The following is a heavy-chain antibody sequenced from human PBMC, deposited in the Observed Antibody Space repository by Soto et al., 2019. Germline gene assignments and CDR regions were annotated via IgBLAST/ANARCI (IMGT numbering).Heavy chain of an antibody. J-gene: IGHJ4*02. CDR3: ARWGPDKVLDY. CDR2: IWYDGSNK. Sequence: QVQLVESGGCVVQPGRSLRVSCAASGFTFSSHGMHWVRQAPGKGLEWVAVIWYDGSNKYYGESVKGRFIISRDNSKNTVDLQMNSLRAEDTAIYYCARWGPDKVLDYWGQGTLVTVSS. D-gene: IGHD3-16*01. CDR1: GFTFSSHG. V-gene: IGHV3-33*01.